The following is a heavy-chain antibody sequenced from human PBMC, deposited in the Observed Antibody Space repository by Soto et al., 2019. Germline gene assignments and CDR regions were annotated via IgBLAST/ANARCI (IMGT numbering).Heavy chain of an antibody. J-gene: IGHJ4*02. CDR3: ASRSSGWFFDY. Sequence: EVQLLESGGGLVQPGGSLRLSCAASGFTFSSYAMSWVRQAPGKGLEWVSVMSGSGDSTYYADSVKGRFTISRDNSKSTPYLQMNTLRAEDTAVYYRASRSSGWFFDYWGQGTLVTVSS. V-gene: IGHV3-23*01. CDR1: GFTFSSYA. CDR2: MSGSGDST. D-gene: IGHD6-19*01.